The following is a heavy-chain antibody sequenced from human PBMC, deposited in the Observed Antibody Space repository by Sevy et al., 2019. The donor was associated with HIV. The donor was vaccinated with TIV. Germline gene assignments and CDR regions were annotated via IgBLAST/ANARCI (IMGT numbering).Heavy chain of an antibody. Sequence: GGSLRLSCAASGFTFSANWMNWVRQAPGKGLEWVANIKADGSDKHYVDSVEGRFTISRDNAKNLLYLQMDSLRVEDTAVYYCAHENFEGFESWGQGTLVTVSS. CDR1: GFTFSANW. CDR3: AHENFEGFES. CDR2: IKADGSDK. D-gene: IGHD1-7*01. J-gene: IGHJ4*02. V-gene: IGHV3-7*01.